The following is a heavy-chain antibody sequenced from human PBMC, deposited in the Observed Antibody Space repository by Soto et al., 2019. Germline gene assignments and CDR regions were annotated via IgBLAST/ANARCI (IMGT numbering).Heavy chain of an antibody. CDR2: ISPHKDNT. CDR1: GYTFSSIG. J-gene: IGHJ4*02. D-gene: IGHD3-10*01. CDR3: ARDLDGSGSYYTKY. V-gene: IGHV1-18*01. Sequence: ASVKVSCKTSGYTFSSIGISWVRQAPGQGLEWMGWISPHKDNTYYAQRLQGRVTMTTDTSTSTAYMGLRSLRSDDTAVYFCARDLDGSGSYYTKYWGQGTLVTVSS.